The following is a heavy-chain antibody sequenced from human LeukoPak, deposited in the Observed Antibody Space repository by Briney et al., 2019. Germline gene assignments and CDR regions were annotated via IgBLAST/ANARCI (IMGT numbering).Heavy chain of an antibody. Sequence: GGSLRLSCAASGFTFSSYSINWVRQAPGKGLEWVSSISSSSSYIYYADSVKGRFTISRDNAKNSLYLQMNSLRAEDTAVYYCAKDRSSYNWNDVFDYWGQGTLVTVSS. J-gene: IGHJ4*02. CDR2: ISSSSSYI. D-gene: IGHD1-1*01. CDR1: GFTFSSYS. V-gene: IGHV3-21*01. CDR3: AKDRSSYNWNDVFDY.